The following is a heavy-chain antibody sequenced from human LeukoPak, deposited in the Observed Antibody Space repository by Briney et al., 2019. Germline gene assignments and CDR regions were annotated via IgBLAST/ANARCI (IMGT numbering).Heavy chain of an antibody. CDR1: GGSISSSSYY. CDR2: IYYSGST. D-gene: IGHD1-26*01. V-gene: IGHV4-39*01. J-gene: IGHJ4*02. CDR3: AREKVGATADYFDY. Sequence: ETESLTCTVSGGSISSSSYYWGWIRQPPGKGLEWIGSIYYSGSTYYNPSLKSRVIISVDTSKNQFSLKLSSVTAADTAVYYCAREKVGATADYFDYWGEGTLVTVSS.